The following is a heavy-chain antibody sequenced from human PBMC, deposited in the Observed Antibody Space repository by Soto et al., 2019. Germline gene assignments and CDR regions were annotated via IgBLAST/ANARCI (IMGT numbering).Heavy chain of an antibody. CDR2: IKSKTDGGTT. CDR1: GFTFSNAC. Sequence: GGPLRLSCAASGFTFSNACMNWVRQAPGKGLEWVGRIKSKTDGGTTDYAAPVKGRFTISRDDSKNTLYLQMNSLKTEDTAVYYCTTDKYDFWSGYYTCFDYWGQGTLVTVSS. CDR3: TTDKYDFWSGYYTCFDY. J-gene: IGHJ4*02. V-gene: IGHV3-15*07. D-gene: IGHD3-3*01.